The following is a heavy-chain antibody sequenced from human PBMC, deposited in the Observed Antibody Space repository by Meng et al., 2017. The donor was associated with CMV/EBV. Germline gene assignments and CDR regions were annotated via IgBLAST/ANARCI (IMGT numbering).Heavy chain of an antibody. Sequence: GGSLRPSCAASGFTFSSYGMHWVRQAPGKGLEWVAFIRYDGSNKYYADSVKGRFTISRDNSKNTLYLQMNSLRAEDTAVYYCAKDSGSRAAPGRLYFDYWGQGTLVTVSS. CDR1: GFTFSSYG. J-gene: IGHJ4*02. D-gene: IGHD2-15*01. V-gene: IGHV3-30*02. CDR2: IRYDGSNK. CDR3: AKDSGSRAAPGRLYFDY.